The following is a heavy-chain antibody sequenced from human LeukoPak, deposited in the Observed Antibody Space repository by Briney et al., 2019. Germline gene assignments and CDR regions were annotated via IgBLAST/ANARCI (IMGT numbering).Heavy chain of an antibody. D-gene: IGHD5-18*01. J-gene: IGHJ4*02. CDR2: IYYSGTT. Sequence: SETLSLTCTVSGDSISGYYWSWIRQPPGKGLEWIGYIYYSGTTNYNPSLKSRVTISVDTSKNQFSLKLSSVTAADTAVYYCARVETAMVDFDYWGQGTLVTVSS. V-gene: IGHV4-59*01. CDR3: ARVETAMVDFDY. CDR1: GDSISGYY.